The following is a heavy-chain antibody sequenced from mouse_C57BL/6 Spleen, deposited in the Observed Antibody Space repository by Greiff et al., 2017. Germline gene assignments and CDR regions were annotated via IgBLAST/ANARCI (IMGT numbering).Heavy chain of an antibody. D-gene: IGHD2-5*01. CDR1: GYTFTDHT. Sequence: VKLQESDAELVKPGASVKISCKVSGYTFTDHTIHWMKQRPEQGLEWIGYIYPRDGSTKYNEKFKGKATLTADKSSSTAYMQLNSLTSEDSAVYFCARSGVYSNYLYYAMDYWGQGTSVTVSS. CDR2: IYPRDGST. V-gene: IGHV1-78*01. J-gene: IGHJ4*01. CDR3: ARSGVYSNYLYYAMDY.